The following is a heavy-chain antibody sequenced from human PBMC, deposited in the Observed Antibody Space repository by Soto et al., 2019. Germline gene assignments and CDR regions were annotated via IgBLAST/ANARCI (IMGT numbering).Heavy chain of an antibody. D-gene: IGHD3-10*01. CDR1: GGTFSSYA. CDR2: IIPIFGTA. CDR3: ARDKLPGSGSYDY. Sequence: ASVKVSCKASGGTFSSYAISWVRQAPGQGLEWMGGIIPIFGTANYAQKFQGRVTITADESTSTAYMELSSLRSEDTAVYYCARDKLPGSGSYDYWGQGTLVTVSS. J-gene: IGHJ4*02. V-gene: IGHV1-69*13.